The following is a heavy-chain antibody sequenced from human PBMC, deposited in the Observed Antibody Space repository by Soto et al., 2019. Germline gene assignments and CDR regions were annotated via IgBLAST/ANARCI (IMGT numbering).Heavy chain of an antibody. D-gene: IGHD3-9*01. CDR2: IYDTGST. CDR3: ARCPIDHNWFDP. J-gene: IGHJ5*02. CDR1: GSDITTYY. V-gene: IGHV4-59*01. Sequence: SETLSLTCSVSGSDITTYYWSWLRQSPGKGLEWIGHIYDTGSTSYNPSIKSRVTISVDTSNKPFSLRLSAVTAEDKAVYYCARCPIDHNWFDPWGQGTLVTVSS.